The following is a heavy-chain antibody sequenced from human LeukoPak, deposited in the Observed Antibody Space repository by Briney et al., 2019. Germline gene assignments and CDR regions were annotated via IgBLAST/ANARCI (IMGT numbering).Heavy chain of an antibody. D-gene: IGHD2-2*01. CDR2: ISSSGYYT. CDR1: GFIFGDYG. CDR3: ARGLGYCSSSKCSPGYYMDV. Sequence: GGSLRLSCAASGFIFGDYGTNWVRQAPGKGLEWVSRISSSGYYTDYTDSVKGRFTISRDNAKSSLYLQMDSLRAEDTALYFCARGLGYCSSSKCSPGYYMDVWGKGTTVIV. V-gene: IGHV3-21*01. J-gene: IGHJ6*03.